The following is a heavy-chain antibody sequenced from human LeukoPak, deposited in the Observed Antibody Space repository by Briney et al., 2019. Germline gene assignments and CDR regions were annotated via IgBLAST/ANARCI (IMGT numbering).Heavy chain of an antibody. CDR1: GFPFSSYA. D-gene: IGHD3-22*01. V-gene: IGHV3-30*04. Sequence: GGSLRLSCAASGFPFSSYAMHWVRQAPGKGLEWVAVISYDGFNNYHADSVKGRFTISRDNSKNTLYLHMSSLRPEDTAVYYCVRPYDGSGYYYEGQTFDIWGQGTMVTVSS. CDR2: ISYDGFNN. CDR3: VRPYDGSGYYYEGQTFDI. J-gene: IGHJ3*02.